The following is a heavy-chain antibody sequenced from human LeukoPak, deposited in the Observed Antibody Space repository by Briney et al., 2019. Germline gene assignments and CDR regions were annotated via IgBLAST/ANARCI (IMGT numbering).Heavy chain of an antibody. CDR1: GFSFSSYW. CDR2: INKDGSTT. V-gene: IGHV3-74*01. J-gene: IGHJ5*02. Sequence: PGGSLRLSCAASGFSFSSYWMHWVRQAPGKGLVWVSRINKDGSTTSYADSVKGRFTISRDNAKNTLYVQMNSLRVEDTAVYCCARDSSGSSFDPWGQGTLVTVSS. D-gene: IGHD6-19*01. CDR3: ARDSSGSSFDP.